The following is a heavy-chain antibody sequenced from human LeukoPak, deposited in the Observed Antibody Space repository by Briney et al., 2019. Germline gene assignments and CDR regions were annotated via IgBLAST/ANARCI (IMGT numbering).Heavy chain of an antibody. D-gene: IGHD3-10*01. V-gene: IGHV1-69*13. J-gene: IGHJ6*02. CDR1: GGTFSSYA. CDR3: ARGQAVPVEFHLYYYYGMDV. CDR2: IIPIFGTA. Sequence: SVKVSCKASGGTFSSYAISWVRQAPGQGLEWMGGIIPIFGTAIYAQKFQGRVTITADESTSTAYMELSSLRSEDTAVYYCARGQAVPVEFHLYYYYGMDVWGQGTTVTVSS.